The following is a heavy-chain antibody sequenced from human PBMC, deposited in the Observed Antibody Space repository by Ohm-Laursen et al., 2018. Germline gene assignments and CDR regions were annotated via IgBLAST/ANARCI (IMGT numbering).Heavy chain of an antibody. D-gene: IGHD5-12*01. J-gene: IGHJ5*02. CDR3: AKDVNPRLVTTITGWFDP. V-gene: IGHV3-23*01. Sequence: SLRLSCSASGITFSSYAMNWVRQAPGKGLEWVSAISGSGGSTYYADSVEGRFTISRDNSKNTLYLQTNSLRAEDTAVYYCAKDVNPRLVTTITGWFDPWSQGTLVTVSS. CDR2: ISGSGGST. CDR1: GITFSSYA.